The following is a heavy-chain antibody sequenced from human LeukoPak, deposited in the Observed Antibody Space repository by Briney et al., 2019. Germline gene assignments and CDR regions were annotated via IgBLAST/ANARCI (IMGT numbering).Heavy chain of an antibody. V-gene: IGHV1-2*04. J-gene: IGHJ5*02. CDR3: VRLCVRGIIGP. D-gene: IGHD3-10*01. CDR1: GYTFTGYY. CDR2: INPNSGGT. Sequence: ASVKVSCKASGYTFTGYYMHWVRQAPGQGLEWMGWINPNSGGTNYAQKFQGWVTMTRDTSISTAYMELSRLRSDDTAVYYCVRLCVRGIIGPWGQGTLVTVSS.